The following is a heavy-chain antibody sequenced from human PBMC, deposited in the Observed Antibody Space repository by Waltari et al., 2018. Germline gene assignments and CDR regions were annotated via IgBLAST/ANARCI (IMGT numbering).Heavy chain of an antibody. Sequence: QVHLVESGGGVVQPGGSLKLSCAASGFTFSNYGMHWVRQTPVKGLEWVAFVQNEGTHKQYADAVQGRFTIYRDNSESTLYLQMNSLRPEDTALYYCVKETRYNPGGDHWGQGTLLTVSS. V-gene: IGHV3-30*02. CDR3: VKETRYNPGGDH. J-gene: IGHJ1*01. D-gene: IGHD2-21*01. CDR2: VQNEGTHK. CDR1: GFTFSNYG.